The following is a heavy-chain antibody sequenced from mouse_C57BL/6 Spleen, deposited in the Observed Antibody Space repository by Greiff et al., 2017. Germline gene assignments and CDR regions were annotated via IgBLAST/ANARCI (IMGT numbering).Heavy chain of an antibody. CDR2: IDPEDGET. CDR1: GFNIKDYY. V-gene: IGHV14-2*01. Sequence: VQLQQSGAELVKPGASVKLSCTASGFNIKDYYMHWVQQRPEQGLEWFGRIDPEDGETTYAPKFQGKATITADTSSNTAYLQLSSLTSEDTAVYYCASITTVVSYWGQGTLVTVSA. J-gene: IGHJ3*01. D-gene: IGHD1-1*01. CDR3: ASITTVVSY.